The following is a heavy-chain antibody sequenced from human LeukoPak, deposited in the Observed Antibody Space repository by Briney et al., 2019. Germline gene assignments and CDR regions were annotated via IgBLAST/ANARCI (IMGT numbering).Heavy chain of an antibody. J-gene: IGHJ4*02. CDR2: INSDGSST. CDR1: GFTFSSYW. V-gene: IGHV3-74*01. Sequence: PGGSLRLSCAASGFTFSSYWMHWVRQAPGWGLLWVSRINSDGSSTSYADSVKGRFTISRDNAKNTLYLQMNSLRAEDTAVYYCARVHYYDSSGYHFDYWGQGTLVTVSS. CDR3: ARVHYYDSSGYHFDY. D-gene: IGHD3-22*01.